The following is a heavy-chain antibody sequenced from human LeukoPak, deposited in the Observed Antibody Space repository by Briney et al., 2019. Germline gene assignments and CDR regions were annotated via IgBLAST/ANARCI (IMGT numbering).Heavy chain of an antibody. D-gene: IGHD6-25*01. Sequence: SETLSLTCAVYGESFSAYYWSWIRQPPGKGLEWIGEINHSGSTNYNPSLKSRVTISVDTSKNQFSLRLSSVTAADTAVYYCARRSAAKDAFDIWGQGTKVTVSS. CDR3: ARRSAAKDAFDI. CDR1: GESFSAYY. J-gene: IGHJ3*02. V-gene: IGHV4-34*01. CDR2: INHSGST.